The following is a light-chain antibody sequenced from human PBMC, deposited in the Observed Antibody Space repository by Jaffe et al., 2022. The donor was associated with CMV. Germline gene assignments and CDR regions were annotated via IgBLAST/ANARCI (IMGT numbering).Light chain of an antibody. Sequence: DIQMTQSPSTLSASVGDRVTITCRASQSISSWLAWYQQQPGKAPKLLIFKASSLQSGVPSRFSGRGSGTEFTLTISRLQPDDFATYYCQHYNSYPWTFGQGTKVEIK. CDR2: KAS. J-gene: IGKJ1*01. V-gene: IGKV1-5*03. CDR3: QHYNSYPWT. CDR1: QSISSW.